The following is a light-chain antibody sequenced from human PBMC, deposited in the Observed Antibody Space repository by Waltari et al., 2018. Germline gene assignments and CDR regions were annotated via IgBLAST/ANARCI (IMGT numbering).Light chain of an antibody. V-gene: IGLV2-8*01. CDR3: SSYAGSNKGV. CDR2: EVT. Sequence: QSALTQPPSASGSPGQSVTISCTGTSSDVGAYNYVSWYQQHPGKAPKLMIYEVTKRSSGVPDRFSGSKSGNTASLTVSGLQAEDEADYYCSSYAGSNKGVFGGGTHLTVL. CDR1: SSDVGAYNY. J-gene: IGLJ2*01.